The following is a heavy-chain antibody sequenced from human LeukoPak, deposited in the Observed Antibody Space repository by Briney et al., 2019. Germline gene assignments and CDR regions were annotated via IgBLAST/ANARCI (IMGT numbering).Heavy chain of an antibody. J-gene: IGHJ4*02. D-gene: IGHD3-10*01. CDR3: AKLLRGVIVPYFDY. CDR1: GFTFSSYA. CDR2: ISGSGSST. Sequence: GGSLRLSCAASGFTFSSYAMSWVRQAPGRGLEWFSAISGSGSSTHYGDSVKGRFTISRDNSRSTLYLQLNRLRAEDTAVYYCAKLLRGVIVPYFDYWGQGTLVTVYS. V-gene: IGHV3-23*01.